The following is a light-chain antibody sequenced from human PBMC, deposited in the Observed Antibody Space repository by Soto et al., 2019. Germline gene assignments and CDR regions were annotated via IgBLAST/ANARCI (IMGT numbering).Light chain of an antibody. CDR3: SSYTSDNRDYV. CDR1: SSDVGAYTS. Sequence: QSALTQPASVSGSPGQSITISCTVTSSDVGAYTSVSWYQQHPGKAPKLIIYEVSNRPPGVSTRFSGSKSASTASLTISGLQAEDEAHYYCSSYTSDNRDYVFGTGTKV. J-gene: IGLJ1*01. V-gene: IGLV2-14*01. CDR2: EVS.